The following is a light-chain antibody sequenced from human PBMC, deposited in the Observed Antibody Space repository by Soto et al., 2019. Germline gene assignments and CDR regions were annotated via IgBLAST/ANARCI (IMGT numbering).Light chain of an antibody. CDR1: QTISTW. V-gene: IGKV1-5*01. Sequence: DIQMTQSPSTLSASVGDRVSITCRASQTISTWLAWYQHKPGTAPKLLIVDASTLRGGVPSRFSASGSGTQFTLTISSLQPDDFATYFCQQYSAFPYSFGQGTKLQIK. CDR3: QQYSAFPYS. J-gene: IGKJ2*01. CDR2: DAS.